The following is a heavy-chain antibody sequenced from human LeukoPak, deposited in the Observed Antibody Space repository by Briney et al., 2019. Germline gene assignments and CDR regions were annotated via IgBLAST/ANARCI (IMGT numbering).Heavy chain of an antibody. CDR2: IIPIFGTA. V-gene: IGHV1-69*13. Sequence: GASVKVSCKASGGTFSSYAISWVRQAPGQGLEWMGGIIPIFGTANYAQKFQGRVTITADESPSTAYMELSSLRSEDTAVYYCARVEDDILTGYAFDIWGQGTMVTVSS. D-gene: IGHD3-9*01. CDR1: GGTFSSYA. CDR3: ARVEDDILTGYAFDI. J-gene: IGHJ3*02.